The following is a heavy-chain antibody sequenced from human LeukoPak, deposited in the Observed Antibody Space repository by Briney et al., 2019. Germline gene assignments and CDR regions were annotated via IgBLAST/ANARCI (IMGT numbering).Heavy chain of an antibody. J-gene: IGHJ5*02. CDR2: INAYDGNT. D-gene: IGHD3-10*01. CDR1: GYTFTSYG. V-gene: IGHV1-18*01. CDR3: ARVAPPPMVRGVMFVWFNP. Sequence: GASVKVSCKASGYTFTSYGIGWVRQAPGQGLEWMGWINAYDGNTNYAQKLQGRVTMTTDTSTSTAYMELRSLRSDDTAVYYCARVAPPPMVRGVMFVWFNPWGQRTLATVSS.